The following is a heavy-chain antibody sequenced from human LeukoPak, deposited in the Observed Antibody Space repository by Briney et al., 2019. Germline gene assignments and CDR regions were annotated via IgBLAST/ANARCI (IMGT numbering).Heavy chain of an antibody. J-gene: IGHJ4*02. Sequence: GGSLRLSCAASGFTFTNAYMSWVRQAPGKGLEWVGRIESKTDGGTTEYAAPVKGRFTISSDDSTNTMYLQMSSLKTEDTAVYYCTLDSGYDYFVYWGQGTLVTVSS. CDR2: IESKTDGGTT. CDR3: TLDSGYDYFVY. CDR1: GFTFTNAY. D-gene: IGHD5-12*01. V-gene: IGHV3-15*04.